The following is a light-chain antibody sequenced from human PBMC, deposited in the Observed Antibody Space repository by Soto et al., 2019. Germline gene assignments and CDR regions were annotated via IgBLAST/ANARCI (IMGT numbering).Light chain of an antibody. CDR1: QGIGKY. Sequence: SPSCLWSSVYDRNIITCQASQGIGKYLNWYQQKPGKAPKLLIYDESSLQTGVPSRFFGSGSGTHLNSTIGSVHDEHTGTHYRSHCHPFPMPFGEGTRLEIK. CDR3: SHCHPFPMP. J-gene: IGKJ5*01. CDR2: DES. V-gene: IGKV1-33*01.